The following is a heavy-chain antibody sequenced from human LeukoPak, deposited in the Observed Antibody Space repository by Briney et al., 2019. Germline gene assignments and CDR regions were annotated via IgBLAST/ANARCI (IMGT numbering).Heavy chain of an antibody. CDR3: ARAGYSSGWLDY. V-gene: IGHV4-59*01. CDR1: GGSISSYY. D-gene: IGHD6-19*01. CDR2: IYYSGST. Sequence: SETLSLTCAVSGGSISSYYWSWIRQPPGKGLEWIGYIYYSGSTNYNPSLKSRVTISVDTSKNQFSLKLSSVTAADTAVYYCARAGYSSGWLDYWGQGTLVTVSS. J-gene: IGHJ4*02.